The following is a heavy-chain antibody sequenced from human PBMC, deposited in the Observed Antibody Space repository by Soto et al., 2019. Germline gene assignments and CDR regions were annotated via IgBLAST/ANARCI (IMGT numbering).Heavy chain of an antibody. CDR3: ARDSQSGGRVYYFDY. V-gene: IGHV1-3*01. J-gene: IGHJ4*02. D-gene: IGHD6-25*01. CDR1: GYTFTSYA. CDR2: INAGNGNT. Sequence: ASVKVSCKASGYTFTSYAMHWVRQAPGQRPEWMGWINAGNGNTKYSQKFQGRVTITRDTSASTAYMELSSLRSEDTAVYYCARDSQSGGRVYYFDYWGQGTLVTVSS.